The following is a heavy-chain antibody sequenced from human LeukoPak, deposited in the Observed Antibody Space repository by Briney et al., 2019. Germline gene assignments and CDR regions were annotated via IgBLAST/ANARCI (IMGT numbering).Heavy chain of an antibody. D-gene: IGHD2-2*01. CDR2: ISGSGGST. CDR3: AKGVYSTSWWSVDY. Sequence: GGSLGLSFAASGFTFSHYARSWVRQAPGKGLEGVSGISGSGGSTYYADSVRGRFTISRDNSKDTLYLQVSSLRAEDTAVYYCAKGVYSTSWWSVDYWGQGTLVTVSS. V-gene: IGHV3-23*01. CDR1: GFTFSHYA. J-gene: IGHJ4*02.